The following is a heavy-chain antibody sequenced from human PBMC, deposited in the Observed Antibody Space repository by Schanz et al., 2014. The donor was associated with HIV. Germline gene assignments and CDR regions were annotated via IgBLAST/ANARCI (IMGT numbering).Heavy chain of an antibody. J-gene: IGHJ6*02. CDR3: AKERRERWLPGRGGLDV. V-gene: IGHV3-74*01. CDR1: GSTFSSYW. CDR2: INSDGSST. Sequence: EVQLVESGGGLVQPGGSLRLSCAASGSTFSSYWMHWVRQAPGKGLVWVSRINSDGSSTNYADSVKGRLTISRDNAKNTLYLQMNSLRAEDTAVYYCAKERRERWLPGRGGLDVWGQGTTVAVSS. D-gene: IGHD1-1*01.